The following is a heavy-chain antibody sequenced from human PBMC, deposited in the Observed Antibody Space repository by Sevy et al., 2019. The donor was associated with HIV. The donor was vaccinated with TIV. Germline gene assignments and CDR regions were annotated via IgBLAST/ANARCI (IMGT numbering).Heavy chain of an antibody. CDR1: GFTVSSNY. V-gene: IGHV3-66*02. Sequence: GGSLRLSCAASGFTVSSNYMSWVRQAPGKGLEWVSVIYSGGSTYYADSVKGRFTISRDNSKNTLYLQMNSLRAEDTAVYYCARDLRDCSGGSCYLYYFDYWGQGTLVTVSS. J-gene: IGHJ4*02. CDR3: ARDLRDCSGGSCYLYYFDY. D-gene: IGHD2-15*01. CDR2: IYSGGST.